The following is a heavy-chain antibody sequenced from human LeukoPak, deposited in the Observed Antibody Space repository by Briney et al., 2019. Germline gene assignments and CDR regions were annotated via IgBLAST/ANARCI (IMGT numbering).Heavy chain of an antibody. CDR3: ARDDASTARASGMDV. Sequence: GGSLRLSCAASGFSFSKYAMHWVRQAPGKGLEWVAVISYDGSNKYYADSVKGRFTISRDNSKNTLYLQMESLRGEDTAVYYCARDDASTARASGMDVWGIGTTVTVSS. D-gene: IGHD6-6*01. V-gene: IGHV3-30*04. J-gene: IGHJ6*04. CDR2: ISYDGSNK. CDR1: GFSFSKYA.